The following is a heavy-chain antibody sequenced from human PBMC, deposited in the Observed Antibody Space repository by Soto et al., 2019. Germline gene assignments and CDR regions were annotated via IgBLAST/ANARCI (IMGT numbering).Heavy chain of an antibody. Sequence: GESLKISCAASGFTFSSYWMHWVRQAPGKGLVWVSRINSDESSTSYADSVKGRFTISRDNARNTLHLQMNSLRAEDTAVYYCARAADRGNDYWGRGTLVTVSS. CDR1: GFTFSSYW. CDR3: ARAADRGNDY. V-gene: IGHV3-74*01. J-gene: IGHJ4*02. D-gene: IGHD2-2*01. CDR2: INSDESST.